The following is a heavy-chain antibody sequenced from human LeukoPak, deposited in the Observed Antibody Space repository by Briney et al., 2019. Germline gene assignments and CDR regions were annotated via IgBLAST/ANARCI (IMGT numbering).Heavy chain of an antibody. CDR1: GGSISSSSYY. V-gene: IGHV4-39*01. Sequence: PSETLSLTCTVSGGSISSSSYYWGWIRQPPGKGLEWIGSIYYSGSTYYNPSLKSRVTISVDTSKNQFSLKLSSVTAADTAVYYCARHDSVVTAMVDYWGQGTLVTVSS. CDR3: ARHDSVVTAMVDY. J-gene: IGHJ4*02. D-gene: IGHD2-21*02. CDR2: IYYSGST.